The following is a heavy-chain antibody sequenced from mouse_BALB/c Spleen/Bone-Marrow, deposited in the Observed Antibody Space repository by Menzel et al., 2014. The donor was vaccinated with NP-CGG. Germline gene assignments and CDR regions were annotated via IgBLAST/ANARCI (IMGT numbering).Heavy chain of an antibody. CDR1: GFNIKDTY. CDR2: IDPANVNT. Sequence: EVQRVESGAELVKPGASVKLSCTASGFNIKDTYMHWVKQRPEQGLEWIGRIDPANVNTKYDPKFQGKATITADTSSNTACLQLSSLTSEDTAVYYCASYVYGYYFDYWGQGTTLTVSS. CDR3: ASYVYGYYFDY. J-gene: IGHJ2*01. V-gene: IGHV14-3*02. D-gene: IGHD1-1*01.